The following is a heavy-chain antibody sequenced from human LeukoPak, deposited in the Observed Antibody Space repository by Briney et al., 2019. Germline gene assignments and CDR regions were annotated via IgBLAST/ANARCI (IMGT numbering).Heavy chain of an antibody. CDR3: ARGSWGGSPNTLTDY. CDR1: GYTFTSYA. CDR2: INAGNGNT. J-gene: IGHJ4*02. Sequence: ASVKVSCKASGYTFTSYAMHWVRQAPGQRLEWMGWINAGNGNTKYSQKFQGRVTITRDTSASTAYMELSSLRSEDTAVYYCARGSWGGSPNTLTDYWGQGTLVTVSS. V-gene: IGHV1-3*01. D-gene: IGHD1-26*01.